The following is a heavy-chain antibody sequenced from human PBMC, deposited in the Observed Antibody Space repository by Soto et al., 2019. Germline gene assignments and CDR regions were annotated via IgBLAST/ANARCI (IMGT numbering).Heavy chain of an antibody. CDR2: IYSGGST. D-gene: IGHD3-22*01. Sequence: EVQLVESGGGLIQPGGSLRLSCAASGFTVSSNYMSWVRQAPGKGLEWVSVIYSGGSTYYADSVKGRFTISRDNSKNTMYLQMNSLKAEDTAVYYCASDRVESGYAEYVQHWGQGTLVTVSS. CDR1: GFTVSSNY. J-gene: IGHJ1*01. V-gene: IGHV3-53*01. CDR3: ASDRVESGYAEYVQH.